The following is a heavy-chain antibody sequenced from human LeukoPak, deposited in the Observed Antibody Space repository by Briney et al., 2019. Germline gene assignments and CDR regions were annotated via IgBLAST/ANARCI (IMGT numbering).Heavy chain of an antibody. Sequence: SETLSLTCTVSGGSISSSSYYWGWIRQPPGKGLEWIGSIYYSGSTYYNPSLKSRVTISVDTSKNQFSLKLSSVTAADTAVYYCARHPPTSYDVSYYFDYWGQGTLVTVSS. CDR3: ARHPPTSYDVSYYFDY. V-gene: IGHV4-39*01. CDR2: IYYSGST. D-gene: IGHD5-12*01. J-gene: IGHJ4*02. CDR1: GGSISSSSYY.